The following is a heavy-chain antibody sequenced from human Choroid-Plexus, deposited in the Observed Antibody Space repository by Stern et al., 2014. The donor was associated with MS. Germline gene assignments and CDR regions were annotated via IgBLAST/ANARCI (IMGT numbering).Heavy chain of an antibody. CDR2: GSYDGSNK. V-gene: IGHV3-30*18. CDR3: AKDRQYLTYFFDH. D-gene: IGHD2/OR15-2a*01. J-gene: IGHJ5*02. CDR1: GFTFGSCA. Sequence: VQLVESGGGVVQPGRPLRLSCVASGFTFGSCAMHWVRQAPGKGLAWVAGGSYDGSNKYYADSGKGRFTISRDNSQNTLYMQMSSLRPEDTAVYYCAKDRQYLTYFFDHWGQGSLVTVSS.